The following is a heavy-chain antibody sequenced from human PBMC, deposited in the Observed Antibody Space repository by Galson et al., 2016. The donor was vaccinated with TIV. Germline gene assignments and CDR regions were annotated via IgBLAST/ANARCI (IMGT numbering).Heavy chain of an antibody. Sequence: SLRLSCAGSGFTFGDYAMTWLRQAPGKGLEWVGFIRRGAHGGTAEYAASAKGRFTISRDDSKRVAYLEMNSLKKEDTAVYYCSRGSFEPWGRGTLVIVSS. CDR1: GFTFGDYA. V-gene: IGHV3-49*03. CDR3: SRGSFEP. D-gene: IGHD3-3*02. J-gene: IGHJ5*02. CDR2: IRRGAHGGTA.